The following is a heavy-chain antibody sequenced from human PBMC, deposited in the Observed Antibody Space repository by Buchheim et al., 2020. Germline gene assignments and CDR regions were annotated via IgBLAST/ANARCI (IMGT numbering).Heavy chain of an antibody. Sequence: EVQLLEAGGGLVQPGGSLRLSCAASGFTFDNYGMSWVRQAPVKGLEWVSAIGGSSGNTYYADSVKGRFTFSRDNSKNTLYLQMNSLRAEDTAVYYCAKDGGLHFLEWLTSGGFWYFDIWGRGTL. CDR3: AKDGGLHFLEWLTSGGFWYFDI. D-gene: IGHD3-3*01. J-gene: IGHJ2*01. CDR1: GFTFDNYG. V-gene: IGHV3-23*01. CDR2: IGGSSGNT.